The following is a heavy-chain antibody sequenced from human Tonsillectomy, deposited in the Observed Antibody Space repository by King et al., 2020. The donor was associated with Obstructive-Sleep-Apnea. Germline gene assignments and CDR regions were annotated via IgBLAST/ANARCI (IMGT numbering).Heavy chain of an antibody. CDR2: IDDSGST. CDR3: ARRDDY. J-gene: IGHJ4*02. CDR1: GGSFSGHN. Sequence: VQLQQWGAGLLKPSETLSLTCAVYGGSFSGHNWSWIRQSPGKGLQWFGEIDDSGSTTYNPSLKSRVNISVDTSKNQFSLKLNSVTAADTAVYYCARRDDYWGQGTLVTVSS. V-gene: IGHV4-34*01.